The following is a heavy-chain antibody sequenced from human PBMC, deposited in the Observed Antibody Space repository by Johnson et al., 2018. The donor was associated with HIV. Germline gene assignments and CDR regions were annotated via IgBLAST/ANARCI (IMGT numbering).Heavy chain of an antibody. D-gene: IGHD3-22*01. CDR3: VRVVVLVPTIRVAAFDL. CDR1: GFTFNEHG. CDR2: INWKGAST. V-gene: IGHV3-20*04. J-gene: IGHJ3*01. Sequence: VQLVESEGGVVRPGGSLRLSCAASGFTFNEHGMSWVRQVPGKGLEWGSEINWKGASTDYEEYVKGRFTISRDNAKYSLYLQMDSLRAEDTALYYWVRVVVLVPTIRVAAFDLWGQGTMVTVSS.